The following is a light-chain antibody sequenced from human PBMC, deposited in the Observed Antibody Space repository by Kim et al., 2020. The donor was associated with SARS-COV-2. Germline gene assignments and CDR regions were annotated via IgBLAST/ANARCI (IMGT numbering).Light chain of an antibody. V-gene: IGLV3-1*01. Sequence: SYELTQPPSVSVSSGQTASITCSGDKLGDKYACWYQQKPGQSPVLVIYQDTKRPSGIPERFSGSNSGNTANLTISGTQAMDEADYYCQAWDSRTVYVFGGGTQLTVL. CDR2: QDT. CDR1: KLGDKY. CDR3: QAWDSRTVYV. J-gene: IGLJ2*01.